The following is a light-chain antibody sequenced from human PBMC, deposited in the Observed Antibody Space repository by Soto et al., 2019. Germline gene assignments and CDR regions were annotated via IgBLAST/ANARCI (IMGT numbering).Light chain of an antibody. J-gene: IGKJ1*01. CDR2: GVS. V-gene: IGKV1-5*03. CDR1: QTISNW. CDR3: QRYRGYSWT. Sequence: DIQRTQSPSTLSASVGDRVTISGRASQTISNWLSWYQQKPWKAPHLLIYGVSNLARGVPSRFSGTGSGTEFTLTISSLRTDDFATYYYQRYRGYSWTCGHGTKVEI.